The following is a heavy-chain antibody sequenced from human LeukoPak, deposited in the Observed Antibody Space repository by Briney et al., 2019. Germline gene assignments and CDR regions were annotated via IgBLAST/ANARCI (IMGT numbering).Heavy chain of an antibody. J-gene: IGHJ4*02. CDR1: GFTFSSYA. D-gene: IGHD6-13*01. V-gene: IGHV3-23*01. CDR2: ISTSGDYT. Sequence: GGSLRLSCAASGFTFSSYAMTWVRQAPGKGLEWVSAISTSGDYTYYADSVKGRFTISRDNSKSTLDLQMSSLRAEDTAVYFCAKRAAAGTGHFDYWGQGTLVTASS. CDR3: AKRAAAGTGHFDY.